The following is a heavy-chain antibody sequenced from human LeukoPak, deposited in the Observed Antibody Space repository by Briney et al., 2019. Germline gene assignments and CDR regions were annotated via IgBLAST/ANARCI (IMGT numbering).Heavy chain of an antibody. J-gene: IGHJ4*02. CDR2: IYYSGST. CDR3: ARVRIPYFDY. D-gene: IGHD2-2*02. V-gene: IGHV4-31*03. CDR1: GGSISSGGYY. Sequence: SETLSLTCTVSGGSISSGGYYWSWIRQHPGKGLEWIGYIYYSGSTHYNPSLKSRVTISVDTSKNQFSLKLSSVTAADTAVYYCARVRIPYFDYWGQGTLVTVSS.